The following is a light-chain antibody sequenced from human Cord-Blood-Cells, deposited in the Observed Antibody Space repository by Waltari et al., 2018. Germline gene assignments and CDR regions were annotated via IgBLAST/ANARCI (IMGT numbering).Light chain of an antibody. J-gene: IGLJ3*02. CDR2: SNN. V-gene: IGLV1-44*01. CDR1: SSNIGSNT. CDR3: AAWDDSLNGWV. Sequence: QSVLTQPPSASGTPGQRVTISCSGSSSNIGSNTVNWYQQIPGTAPKLLTYSNNQRPSGVPDRFSGSKTGTSASLAISGLQSEDEADYYCAAWDDSLNGWVFGGGTKLTVL.